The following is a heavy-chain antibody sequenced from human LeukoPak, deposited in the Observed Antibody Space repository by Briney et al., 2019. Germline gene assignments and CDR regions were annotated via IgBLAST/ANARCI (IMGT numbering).Heavy chain of an antibody. V-gene: IGHV1-69*13. CDR2: IIPIFGTA. J-gene: IGHJ4*02. CDR3: ARKKGEMAKGFYFDY. D-gene: IGHD5-24*01. CDR1: GGTFSSYA. Sequence: SVKVSCKASGGTFSSYAISWVRQAPGQGLEWMGGIIPIFGTANYAQKFQGRVTITADESTSTAYMELSSLRSEDTAVYYCARKKGEMAKGFYFDYWGQGTLVTVSS.